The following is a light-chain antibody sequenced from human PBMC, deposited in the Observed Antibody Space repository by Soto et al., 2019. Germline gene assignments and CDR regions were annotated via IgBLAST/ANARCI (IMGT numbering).Light chain of an antibody. CDR3: QQYGSSPQT. CDR1: QSVSSSY. V-gene: IGKV3-20*01. CDR2: GAS. J-gene: IGKJ1*01. Sequence: EIVLTQSPGTLSLSPGKRATLSCRASQSVSSSYLAWYQQKPGQAPRLLIYGASSRATGIPDRFSGSGSGTDFPLTISRREPEDFAVYYCQQYGSSPQTFGQGTKVKIK.